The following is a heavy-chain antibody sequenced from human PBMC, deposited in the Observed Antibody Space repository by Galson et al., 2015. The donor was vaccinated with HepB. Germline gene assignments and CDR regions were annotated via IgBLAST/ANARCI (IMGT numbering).Heavy chain of an antibody. V-gene: IGHV3-66*01. CDR1: GFTVSSNY. J-gene: IGHJ4*02. CDR3: ARERPSGYDRDGPLDY. Sequence: SLRLSCAASGFTVSSNYMSWARQAPGKGLEWVSVIYSSGSTYYADSVKGRFTISRDNSKNTLYLQMNSLRAEDTAVYYCARERPSGYDRDGPLDYWGQGTLVTVSP. CDR2: IYSSGST. D-gene: IGHD5-12*01.